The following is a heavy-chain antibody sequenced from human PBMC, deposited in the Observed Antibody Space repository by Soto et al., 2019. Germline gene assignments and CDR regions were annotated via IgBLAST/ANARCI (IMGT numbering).Heavy chain of an antibody. D-gene: IGHD3-3*01. CDR1: GGSISNSGFY. V-gene: IGHV4-39*01. Sequence: QLQLQESGPGLVKPSETLSLTCIVSGGSISNSGFYWGWIRQSPGKGLEWIGSIYDSGTTYHNPSLKSRVTVSVDTSKNQFSLRLTSVIAADTAVYYCARPRGLRFSVADVFDIWGQGAMVTVSS. CDR3: ARPRGLRFSVADVFDI. CDR2: IYDSGTT. J-gene: IGHJ3*02.